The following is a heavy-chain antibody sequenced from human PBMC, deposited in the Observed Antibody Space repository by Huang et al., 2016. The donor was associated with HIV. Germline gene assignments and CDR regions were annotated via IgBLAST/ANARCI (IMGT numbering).Heavy chain of an antibody. Sequence: QVQLVQSGSELRKPGASVKVSCKASGYTFTTYSLIWVRQAPGKGLEWMGGINTKTGKPTYAQGFTGRFVFSLDTTVSTAYLQISSLKTDDTAKYFCARYRLTGTFLDSWGQGTQVTVSS. CDR2: INTKTGKP. D-gene: IGHD3-9*01. V-gene: IGHV7-4-1*02. CDR1: GYTFTTYS. J-gene: IGHJ4*02. CDR3: ARYRLTGTFLDS.